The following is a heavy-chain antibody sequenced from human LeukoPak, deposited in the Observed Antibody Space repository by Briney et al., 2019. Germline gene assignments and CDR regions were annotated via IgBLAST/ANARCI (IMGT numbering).Heavy chain of an antibody. Sequence: SQTLSLTCAVSGGSISSGGYSWSWIRQPPGKGLEWIGYIYHSGSTYYNPSLKSRVTISVDGSKNQFSLKLSSVTAADTAVYYCARGRTGESVWGSSRFDYWGQGTLVTVSS. CDR2: IYHSGST. J-gene: IGHJ4*02. V-gene: IGHV4-30-2*01. CDR1: GGSISSGGYS. CDR3: ARGRTGESVWGSSRFDY. D-gene: IGHD3-16*01.